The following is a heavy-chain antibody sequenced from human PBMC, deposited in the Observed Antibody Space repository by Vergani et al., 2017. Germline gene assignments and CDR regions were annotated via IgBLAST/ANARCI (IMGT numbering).Heavy chain of an antibody. J-gene: IGHJ4*02. CDR1: GYTFTSYG. V-gene: IGHV1-18*01. CDR3: ARDRGSGCSSTSCYASFDY. CDR2: ISAYNGNT. Sequence: QVQLVQSGAEVKKPGASVKVSCKASGYTFTSYGISWVRQAPGQGLEWMGWISAYNGNTNYAQKLQGRATMTTDTSTSTAYMELRSLRSDDTAVYYCARDRGSGCSSTSCYASFDYWGQGTLVTVSS. D-gene: IGHD2-2*01.